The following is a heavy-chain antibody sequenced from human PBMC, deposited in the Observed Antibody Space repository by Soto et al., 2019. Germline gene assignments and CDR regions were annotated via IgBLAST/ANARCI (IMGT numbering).Heavy chain of an antibody. Sequence: QVPLVQSGAEVKKPGSSVKVSCKASGGTFSSYTISWVRQAPGQGLEWMGRIIPILGIANYAQKFQGRVTITADKSTSTAYMELSSLRSEDTAVYYCARVGYSYKNAFDIWGQGTMVTVSS. V-gene: IGHV1-69*02. CDR1: GGTFSSYT. CDR3: ARVGYSYKNAFDI. J-gene: IGHJ3*02. D-gene: IGHD5-18*01. CDR2: IIPILGIA.